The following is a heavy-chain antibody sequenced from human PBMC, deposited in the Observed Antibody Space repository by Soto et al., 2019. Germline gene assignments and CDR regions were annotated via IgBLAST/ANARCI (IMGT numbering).Heavy chain of an antibody. CDR3: ATSNGHLDL. Sequence: EVQVVESGGGLIQPGGSLRLSCAASGISFSPYSFNWVRQAPGKGLEWLSYITGNSGSIYYADSVKGRFTISRDNAKNSLFLQMTSLRAEDTAVYYCATSNGHLDLWGQGTLVTVSS. CDR1: GISFSPYS. D-gene: IGHD2-8*01. CDR2: ITGNSGSI. J-gene: IGHJ5*02. V-gene: IGHV3-48*01.